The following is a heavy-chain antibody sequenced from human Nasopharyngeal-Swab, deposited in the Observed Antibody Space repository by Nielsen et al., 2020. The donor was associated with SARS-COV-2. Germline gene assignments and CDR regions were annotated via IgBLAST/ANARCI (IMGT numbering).Heavy chain of an antibody. CDR1: GFTFSNFA. J-gene: IGHJ6*02. Sequence: GGSLRLSCAASGFTFSNFAMSWVRQAPGKGLEWVSVISGDSDSTYYTDSVRGRFTISRDNSKNTLYLQMNSLRAEDTAVYYCAREMITFGGVIGDYYGMDVWGQGTTVTVSS. CDR3: AREMITFGGVIGDYYGMDV. V-gene: IGHV3-23*01. CDR2: ISGDSDST. D-gene: IGHD3-16*02.